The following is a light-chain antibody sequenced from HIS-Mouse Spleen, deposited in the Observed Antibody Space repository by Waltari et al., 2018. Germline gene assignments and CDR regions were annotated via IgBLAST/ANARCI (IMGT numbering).Light chain of an antibody. V-gene: IGKV1-5*03. CDR3: QQYNSYSKLT. CDR2: KAS. CDR1: QSISSW. Sequence: DIQMTQSPSTLSASVGDRVTITCRASQSISSWLAWYQQKPGKAPKLLIYKASSLESGVPSRFSGSGSGTEFTLTSSSLQPDDFATYYCQQYNSYSKLTFGGGTKVEIK. J-gene: IGKJ4*01.